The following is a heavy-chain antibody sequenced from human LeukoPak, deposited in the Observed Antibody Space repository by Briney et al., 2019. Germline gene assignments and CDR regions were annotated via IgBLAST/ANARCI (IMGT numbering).Heavy chain of an antibody. CDR1: GGTFSSYA. Sequence: SVKVSCKASGGTFSSYAISWVRQAPGQGLEWMGGIIPIFGTANYAQKFQGRVTITTDESTSTAYMELSSLRSEDTAVYYCAREHIVVVPAALGYMDVWGKGTTVTVSS. CDR2: IIPIFGTA. V-gene: IGHV1-69*05. CDR3: AREHIVVVPAALGYMDV. J-gene: IGHJ6*03. D-gene: IGHD2-2*01.